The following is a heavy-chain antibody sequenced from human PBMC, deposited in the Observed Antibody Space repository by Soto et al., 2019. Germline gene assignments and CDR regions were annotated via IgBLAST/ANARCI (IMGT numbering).Heavy chain of an antibody. V-gene: IGHV3-73*02. Sequence: EVQLVESGGGLVQSGGSLKLSCAASGFTFSGSSMHWVRQASGKGLEWVGRIRSKVNSYATAYAASVEGRFIISRDDSKNTTYLQMNSLKTEDTAVYDCTRRGTDRWDSGIGYWGQGTLVTVSS. CDR2: IRSKVNSYAT. J-gene: IGHJ4*02. CDR3: TRRGTDRWDSGIGY. D-gene: IGHD1-26*01. CDR1: GFTFSGSS.